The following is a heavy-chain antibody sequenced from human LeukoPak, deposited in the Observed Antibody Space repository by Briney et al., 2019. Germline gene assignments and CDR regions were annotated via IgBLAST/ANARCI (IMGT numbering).Heavy chain of an antibody. Sequence: GGSLRLSCAASGFTFSSYAMSWVRQAPGKGLEWVSAISGSGGSTYYADSVKGRFTISRDNSKNTLYLQMNSLRSEDTAVYYCARVRSNSYYYYYGMDVWGQGTTVTVSS. CDR1: GFTFSSYA. V-gene: IGHV3-23*01. J-gene: IGHJ6*02. CDR2: ISGSGGST. CDR3: ARVRSNSYYYYYGMDV. D-gene: IGHD4-11*01.